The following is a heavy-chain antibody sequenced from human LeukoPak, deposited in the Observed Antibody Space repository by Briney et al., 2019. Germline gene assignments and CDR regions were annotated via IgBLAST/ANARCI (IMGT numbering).Heavy chain of an antibody. CDR3: ARQDNGSGLDY. Sequence: SETLSLTCAVYGGSFSGYYWSWLRQPPGKGLEWIGEINHSGSTNYNPSLKSRVTISVDTSKNQFSLKLSSVTAADTAVYYCARQDNGSGLDYWGQGTLVTVSS. J-gene: IGHJ4*02. D-gene: IGHD3-10*01. CDR2: INHSGST. V-gene: IGHV4-34*01. CDR1: GGSFSGYY.